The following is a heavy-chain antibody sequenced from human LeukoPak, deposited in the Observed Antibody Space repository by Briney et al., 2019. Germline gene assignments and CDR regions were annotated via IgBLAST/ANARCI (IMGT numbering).Heavy chain of an antibody. J-gene: IGHJ6*03. D-gene: IGHD1-1*01. CDR3: ARLDYYYYYMDV. CDR1: GGTFSSYA. Sequence: SVKVSCKXSGGTFSSYAISWVRQAPGQGLEWMGGIIPIFGTANYAQKFQGGVTITTDESTSTAYMELSSLRSEDTAVYYCARLDYYYYYMDVWGKGTTVTVSS. CDR2: IIPIFGTA. V-gene: IGHV1-69*05.